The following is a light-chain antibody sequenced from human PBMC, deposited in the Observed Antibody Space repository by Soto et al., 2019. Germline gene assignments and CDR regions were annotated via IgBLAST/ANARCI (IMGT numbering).Light chain of an antibody. CDR3: QRYNSYFPA. J-gene: IGKJ2*01. Sequence: DIQMTQSPSTLSASVGDRVTITCRASQSISSWLAWYQQKPGKAPKLLIYDASSLESGVPSRFSGSGFGTEFTLTISGLQPDDFATYYCQRYNSYFPAFDQGTKLEIK. CDR2: DAS. V-gene: IGKV1-5*01. CDR1: QSISSW.